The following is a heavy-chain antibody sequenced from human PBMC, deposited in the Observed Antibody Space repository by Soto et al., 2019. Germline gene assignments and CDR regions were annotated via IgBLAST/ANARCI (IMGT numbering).Heavy chain of an antibody. J-gene: IGHJ5*02. D-gene: IGHD4-17*01. CDR2: MNPNSGNT. V-gene: IGHV1-8*01. CDR1: GYTFTSYD. Sequence: QVQLVQSGAEVKKPGASVKVSCKASGYTFTSYDINWVRQATGQGLEWMGWMNPNSGNTDYAQKSQGRVTMTSNTSISTAYMELSSLRSEDTAVYYCARAADYGDYLNWFDPWGQGTLVTVSS. CDR3: ARAADYGDYLNWFDP.